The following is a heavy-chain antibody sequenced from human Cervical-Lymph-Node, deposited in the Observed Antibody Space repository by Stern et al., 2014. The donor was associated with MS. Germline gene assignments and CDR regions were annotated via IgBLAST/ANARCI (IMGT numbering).Heavy chain of an antibody. CDR2: INPNGEST. Sequence: VQLVESGAEVKKPGASVKLSCKTSGFTFTNSFIHCVRQAPGQGLEWMGLINPNGESTTYAQKFQGRLSLTHDTSTSVVYMELSGLKSEDTAVYYCAGVTYWYLDRWGAGTLVTVSS. J-gene: IGHJ2*01. CDR1: GFTFTNSF. D-gene: IGHD2-21*02. V-gene: IGHV1-46*03. CDR3: AGVTYWYLDR.